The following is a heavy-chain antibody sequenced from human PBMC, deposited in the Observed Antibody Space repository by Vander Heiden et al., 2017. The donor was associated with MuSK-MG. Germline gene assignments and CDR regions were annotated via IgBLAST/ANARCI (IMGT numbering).Heavy chain of an antibody. CDR1: GGSISSYY. D-gene: IGHD2-15*01. CDR3: ASTATTNSDAFDI. CDR2: IYYSGST. J-gene: IGHJ3*02. V-gene: IGHV4-59*08. Sequence: QVQLQESGPGLVKPSDTLSLTCTVSGGSISSYYRRWIRPPPGKGLEWIGYIYYSGSTNYNPSLKSRVTISVDTSKNQFSLKLSSVTAADTAVYYCASTATTNSDAFDIWGQGTMVTVSS.